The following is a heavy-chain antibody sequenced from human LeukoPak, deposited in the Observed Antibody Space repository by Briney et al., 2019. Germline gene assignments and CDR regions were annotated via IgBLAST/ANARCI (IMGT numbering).Heavy chain of an antibody. D-gene: IGHD5-18*01. CDR2: ISSSSSYI. V-gene: IGHV3-21*01. CDR3: ARVQLWLNDAFDI. Sequence: GGSLRLSCAASGFTFSSYSMNWVRQAPGEGLEWVSSISSSSSYIYYADSVKGRFTISRDNAKNSLYLQMNSLRAEDTAVYYCARVQLWLNDAFDIWGQGTMVTVSS. CDR1: GFTFSSYS. J-gene: IGHJ3*02.